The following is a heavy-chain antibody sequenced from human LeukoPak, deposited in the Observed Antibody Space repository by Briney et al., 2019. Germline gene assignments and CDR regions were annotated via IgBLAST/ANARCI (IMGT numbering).Heavy chain of an antibody. CDR3: ARDSAVYGSGQYYYYGMDV. D-gene: IGHD3-10*01. CDR1: GYTFTSYY. CDR2: INPSGGST. V-gene: IGHV1-46*01. Sequence: ASVKVSCKASGYTFTSYYMHWVRQAPGQGLEWMGIINPSGGSTSYAQKFQGRVTMTRDTSTSTVYMELSSLRSEDTAVYYCARDSAVYGSGQYYYYGMDVWGQGTTVTVSS. J-gene: IGHJ6*02.